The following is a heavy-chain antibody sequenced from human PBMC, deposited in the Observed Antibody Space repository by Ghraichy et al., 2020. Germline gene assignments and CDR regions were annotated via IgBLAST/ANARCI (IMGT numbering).Heavy chain of an antibody. Sequence: SETLSLTCTVYGGSISSSSYYWGWIRQPPGKGLEWIGSIYYSGSTYYNPSLKSRVTISVDTSKNQFSLKLSSVTAADTAVYYCASPYYYDSSGYYPYYFDYWGQGTLVTVSS. CDR3: ASPYYYDSSGYYPYYFDY. D-gene: IGHD3-22*01. J-gene: IGHJ4*02. CDR2: IYYSGST. V-gene: IGHV4-39*07. CDR1: GGSISSSSYY.